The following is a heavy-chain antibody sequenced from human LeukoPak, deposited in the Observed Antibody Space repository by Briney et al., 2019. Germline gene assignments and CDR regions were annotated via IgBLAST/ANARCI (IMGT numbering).Heavy chain of an antibody. D-gene: IGHD3-9*01. CDR1: GFTPCIYE. J-gene: IGHJ4*02. Sequence: PGGSLRLSCAPSGFTPCIYEMSCVRRAPAEGLGWVSYISSSGSTIYYADSVTGRFTISRDNAKNSLYLQMNSLRAEDTAVYYCARGAPRVLRYFDWLLYWGQGTLVTVSS. V-gene: IGHV3-48*03. CDR2: ISSSGSTI. CDR3: ARGAPRVLRYFDWLLY.